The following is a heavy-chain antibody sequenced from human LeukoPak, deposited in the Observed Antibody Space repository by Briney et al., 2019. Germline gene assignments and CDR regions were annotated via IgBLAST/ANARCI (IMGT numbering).Heavy chain of an antibody. V-gene: IGHV1-2*02. D-gene: IGHD2-15*01. CDR2: INPNSGGT. J-gene: IGHJ4*02. CDR3: ARIGYCSGGSCPFDY. CDR1: GGTFSSYA. Sequence: GASVKVSCKASGGTFSSYAISWVRQAPGQGLEWMGWINPNSGGTNYAQKFQGRVTMTRDTSISTAYMELSRLRSDDTAVYYCARIGYCSGGSCPFDYWGQGTLVTVSS.